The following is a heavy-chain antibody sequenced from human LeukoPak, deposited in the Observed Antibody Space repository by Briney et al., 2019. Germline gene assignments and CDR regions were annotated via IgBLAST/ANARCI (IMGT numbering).Heavy chain of an antibody. CDR2: ILYSGST. V-gene: IGHV4-59*01. CDR1: GGSISSYY. J-gene: IGHJ4*02. CDR3: ASLGGGDSYYFDY. Sequence: SETLSLTCTVSGGSISSYYWSWIRQPPGEGLEWIGYILYSGSTNYNPSLKSRVTISVDTSKNQFSLKLSSVTAADTAVYYCASLGGGDSYYFDYWGQGTLVTVSS. D-gene: IGHD2-21*02.